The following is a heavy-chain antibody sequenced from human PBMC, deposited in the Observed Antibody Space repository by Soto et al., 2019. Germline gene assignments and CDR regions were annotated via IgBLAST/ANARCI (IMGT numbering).Heavy chain of an antibody. CDR2: IYYTGIT. V-gene: IGHV4-59*01. CDR1: GVSISSYY. CDR3: ARFSDFWSGYYWFDP. D-gene: IGHD3-3*01. J-gene: IGHJ5*02. Sequence: PSETLSLTCTVSGVSISSYYWSWIRQPPGKGLEWIGYIYYTGITNYSPSLKSRVTISVDTSKNQFSLKLNSVTAADTAVYYCARFSDFWSGYYWFDPWGQGTLVTVPS.